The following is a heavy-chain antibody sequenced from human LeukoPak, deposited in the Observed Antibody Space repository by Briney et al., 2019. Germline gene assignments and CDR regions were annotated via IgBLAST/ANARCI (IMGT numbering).Heavy chain of an antibody. V-gene: IGHV1-69*13. J-gene: IGHJ5*02. CDR1: GGTFSSYA. D-gene: IGHD3-22*01. CDR3: AREVDYYDRSRTGFDP. Sequence: GASVKVSCKASGGTFSSYAISWVRQAPGQGLEWMGGIIPIFGTANYAQKFQGRVTITADESTSTAYMELSSLRSEDTAVYYCAREVDYYDRSRTGFDPWGQGTLVTVSS. CDR2: IIPIFGTA.